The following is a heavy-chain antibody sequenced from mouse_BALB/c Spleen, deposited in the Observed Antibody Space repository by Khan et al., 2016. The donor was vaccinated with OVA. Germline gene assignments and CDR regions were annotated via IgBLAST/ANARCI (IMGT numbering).Heavy chain of an antibody. Sequence: QVQLKQSGADLMKPGASVKISCTAIGYTFSSYWIEWIKQRPGHGLEWTGDILHSSLSINYNEKFKHKATFTADTSSNTAYMHINSLTSADSAVYHCSIGGDGGVAYWGKWALFTVSA. CDR1: GYTFSSYW. J-gene: IGHJ3*01. V-gene: IGHV1-9*01. D-gene: IGHD2-13*01. CDR2: ILHSSLSI. CDR3: SIGGDGGVAY.